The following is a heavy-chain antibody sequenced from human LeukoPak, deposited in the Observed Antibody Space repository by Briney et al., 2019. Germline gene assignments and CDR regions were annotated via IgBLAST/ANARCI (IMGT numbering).Heavy chain of an antibody. CDR1: GYTFTSYG. D-gene: IGHD5-18*01. CDR2: ISAYNGNT. V-gene: IGHV1-18*01. Sequence: ASVKVSCKASGYTFTSYGISWVRQAPGQGLEWMGWISAYNGNTNYAQKIQGRVTMTTDTSTSTAYMELRSLRSDDTAVYYCARLGGYSCGFGSRIGNNFDYWGQGTLVTVSS. CDR3: ARLGGYSCGFGSRIGNNFDY. J-gene: IGHJ4*02.